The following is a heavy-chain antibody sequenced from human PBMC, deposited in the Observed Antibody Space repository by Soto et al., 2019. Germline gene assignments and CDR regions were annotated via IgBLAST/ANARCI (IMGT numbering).Heavy chain of an antibody. CDR2: FDPEDGET. J-gene: IGHJ4*02. CDR1: GYTLTELS. D-gene: IGHD2-21*01. CDR3: ATVPRENPPYSPAFDY. Sequence: EASVKVSCKVSGYTLTELSMHWVRQAPGKGLEWMGGFDPEDGETIYAQKFQGRVTMTEDTSTDTAYMELSSLRSEDTAVYYCATVPRENPPYSPAFDYWGQGTQVTVSS. V-gene: IGHV1-24*01.